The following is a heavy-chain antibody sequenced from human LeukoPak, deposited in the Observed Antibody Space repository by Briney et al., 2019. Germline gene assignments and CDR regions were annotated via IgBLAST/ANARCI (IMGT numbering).Heavy chain of an antibody. CDR3: AKRGIVIRGILIIGFHKEAYYFDY. J-gene: IGHJ4*02. D-gene: IGHD3-10*01. CDR2: ISGSAGGT. Sequence: PGGSLGLSCVVSGITVSNYAINWVRQAPGKGLEWVSGISGSAGGTKYADSVKGRFTISRDNSLNTVYLQMNSLRAEDTAVYFCAKRGIVIRGILIIGFHKEAYYFDYWGQGILVTVSS. CDR1: GITVSNYA. V-gene: IGHV3-23*01.